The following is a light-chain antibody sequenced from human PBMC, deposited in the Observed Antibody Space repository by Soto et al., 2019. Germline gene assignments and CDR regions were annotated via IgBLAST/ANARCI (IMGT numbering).Light chain of an antibody. CDR3: QQRSNWPELT. CDR2: DAS. CDR1: QSVGTY. J-gene: IGKJ4*01. Sequence: EIVLTQSPATLSLSPGERATLSCRASQSVGTYLAWYQQKPGQPPRLLIYDASNRATGIPARFSGGGSGTDFTLTIISLEPEDIAVYFCQQRSNWPELTFGGGTKVEIK. V-gene: IGKV3-11*01.